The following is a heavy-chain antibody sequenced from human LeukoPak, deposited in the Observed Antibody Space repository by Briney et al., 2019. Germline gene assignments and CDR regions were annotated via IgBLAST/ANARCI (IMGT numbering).Heavy chain of an antibody. CDR2: MNPNSGNT. D-gene: IGHD2-15*01. Sequence: ASVKVSCKASGYTFTSYDINWVRQAPGQGLEWMGWMNPNSGNTGYAQKFQGRVTITRNTSISTAYMELSSLRSEDTAVYYCARGIVVVVAAKSLNYYYYYMDVWGKGTTVTVSS. CDR3: ARGIVVVVAAKSLNYYYYYMDV. J-gene: IGHJ6*03. V-gene: IGHV1-8*03. CDR1: GYTFTSYD.